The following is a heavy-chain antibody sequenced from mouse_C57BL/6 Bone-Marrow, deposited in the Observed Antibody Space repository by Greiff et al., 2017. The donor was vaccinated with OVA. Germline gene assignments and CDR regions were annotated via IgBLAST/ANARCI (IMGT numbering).Heavy chain of an antibody. CDR3: ARQGYYGSSYPWFAY. Sequence: VKLQESGAELARPGASVKLSCKASGYTFTSYGISWVKQRTGQGLEWIGEIYPRSGNTYYNEKFKGKATLTADKSSSTAYMELRSLTSEDSAVYFCARQGYYGSSYPWFAYWGQGTLVTVSA. D-gene: IGHD1-1*01. J-gene: IGHJ3*01. V-gene: IGHV1-81*01. CDR2: IYPRSGNT. CDR1: GYTFTSYG.